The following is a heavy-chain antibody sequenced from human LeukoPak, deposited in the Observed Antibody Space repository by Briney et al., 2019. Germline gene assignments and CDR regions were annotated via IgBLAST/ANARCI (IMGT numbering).Heavy chain of an antibody. J-gene: IGHJ5*02. CDR2: FDPEDGET. D-gene: IGHD6-13*01. CDR1: GYTLTELS. V-gene: IGHV1-24*01. CDR3: ATDQSRIAAAGTRLNWFDP. Sequence: ASVKVSCKVSGYTLTELSMHWVRQAAGKGLEWMGGFDPEDGETIYAQKFQGRVTMTEDTSTDTAYMELSSLRSEDTAVYYCATDQSRIAAAGTRLNWFDPWGQGTLVTVSS.